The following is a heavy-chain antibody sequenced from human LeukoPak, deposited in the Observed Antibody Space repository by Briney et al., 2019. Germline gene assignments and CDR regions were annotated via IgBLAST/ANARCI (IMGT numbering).Heavy chain of an antibody. CDR2: IKQDGSEK. V-gene: IGHV3-7*01. CDR1: GFTFSSYW. CDR3: ARNSHYDYGDRVYYYYGMDV. J-gene: IGHJ6*02. D-gene: IGHD4-17*01. Sequence: PGGSLRLSCAASGFTFSSYWMSWVRQAPGKGLEWVANIKQDGSEKYYVDSVKGRFTISRDNAKNSLYLQMNSLRAEDTAVYYCARNSHYDYGDRVYYYYGMDVWGQGTTVTVSS.